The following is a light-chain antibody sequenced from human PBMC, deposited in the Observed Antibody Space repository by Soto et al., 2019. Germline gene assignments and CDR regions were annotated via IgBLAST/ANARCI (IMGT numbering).Light chain of an antibody. Sequence: DIQMTQSPSTLSASVGDRVIITCRASESISNWLAWYQQKPGKAPNLLVYKASSLKSGVSLRFSGSGSGTDFTLTLYPLQHEDFASYYWQQDDIYRTLGQGNKVELK. CDR3: QQDDIYRT. CDR2: KAS. V-gene: IGKV1-5*03. CDR1: ESISNW. J-gene: IGKJ1*01.